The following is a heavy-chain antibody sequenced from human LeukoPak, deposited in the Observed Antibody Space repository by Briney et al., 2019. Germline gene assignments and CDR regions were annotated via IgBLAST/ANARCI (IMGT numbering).Heavy chain of an antibody. CDR2: TYYSGST. D-gene: IGHD6-13*01. V-gene: IGHV4-61*08. CDR3: ASGIAAADYYYMDV. CDR1: GVSISSGDYY. Sequence: SETLSLTCTVSGVSISSGDYYWSWIRQPPGKGLEWIVYTYYSGSTNYNPSLKSRVTISVDTSKNQFSLKLSSVTAADTAVYYCASGIAAADYYYMDVWGKGTTVTVSS. J-gene: IGHJ6*03.